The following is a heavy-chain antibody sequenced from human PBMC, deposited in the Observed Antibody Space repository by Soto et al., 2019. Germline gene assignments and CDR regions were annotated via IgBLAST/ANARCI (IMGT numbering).Heavy chain of an antibody. D-gene: IGHD3-3*01. CDR3: ARMIYYDFWSGYPYYYGMDV. CDR2: IDPSDSYT. V-gene: IGHV5-10-1*01. J-gene: IGHJ6*02. CDR1: GYSFTSYW. Sequence: PGESLKISCKGSGYSFTSYWISWVRQMPGKGLEWMGRIDPSDSYTNYSPSFQGHVTISADKSISTAYLQWSSLKASDTAMYYCARMIYYDFWSGYPYYYGMDVWGQGTTVTVSS.